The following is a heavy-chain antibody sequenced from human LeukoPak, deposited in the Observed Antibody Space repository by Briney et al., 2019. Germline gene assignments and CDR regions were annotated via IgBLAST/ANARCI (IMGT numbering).Heavy chain of an antibody. CDR3: ARDSYYYDSSGYLILDY. CDR1: GYSISSGYY. J-gene: IGHJ4*02. CDR2: IYHSGST. D-gene: IGHD3-22*01. Sequence: SETLSLTCTVSGYSISSGYYWGWIRQPPGKGLEWIGSIYHSGSTYYNPSLKSRVTISVDTSKNQFSLKLSSVTAADTAVYYCARDSYYYDSSGYLILDYWGQGILVTVSS. V-gene: IGHV4-38-2*02.